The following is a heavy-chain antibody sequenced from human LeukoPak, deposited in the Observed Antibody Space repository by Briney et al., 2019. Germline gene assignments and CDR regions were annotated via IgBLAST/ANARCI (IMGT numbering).Heavy chain of an antibody. J-gene: IGHJ4*02. CDR2: IYYSGST. V-gene: IGHV4-30-4*01. D-gene: IGHD3-22*01. CDR1: GGSISSGDYY. Sequence: PSQTPSLTCTVSGGSISSGDYYWSWIRQPPGKGLEWIGYIYYSGSTYYNPSLKSRVTISVDTSKNQFSLKLSSVTAADTAVYYCAREAYYYDSSGDWGQGTLVTVSS. CDR3: AREAYYYDSSGD.